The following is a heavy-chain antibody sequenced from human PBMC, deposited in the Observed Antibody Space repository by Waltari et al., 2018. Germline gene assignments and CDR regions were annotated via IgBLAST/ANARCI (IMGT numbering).Heavy chain of an antibody. Sequence: QVQLQQWGAGLLKPSETLSLTCAVYGGSFSGYYWSWIRQPPGKGLAWIGEINHSGSTNSNPAPKSRVTISVDTSKDQFSLKLGSVTAADTAVYYCARGRYCSSTSCFRYAFDIWGQGTMVTVSS. V-gene: IGHV4-34*01. D-gene: IGHD2-2*01. J-gene: IGHJ3*02. CDR3: ARGRYCSSTSCFRYAFDI. CDR2: INHSGST. CDR1: GGSFSGYY.